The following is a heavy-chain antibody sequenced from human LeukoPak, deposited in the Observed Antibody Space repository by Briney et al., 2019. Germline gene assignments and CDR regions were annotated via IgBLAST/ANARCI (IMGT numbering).Heavy chain of an antibody. J-gene: IGHJ3*02. Sequence: ASVKVSCKASGYTFTGYYMHWVRQAPGQGLEWMGRINPNSGSTNYAQKFQGRVTMTRDTSISTAYMELSRLRSDDTAVYYCARDLRLELGAFDIWGQGTMVTVSS. CDR2: INPNSGST. CDR3: ARDLRLELGAFDI. V-gene: IGHV1-2*06. D-gene: IGHD1-7*01. CDR1: GYTFTGYY.